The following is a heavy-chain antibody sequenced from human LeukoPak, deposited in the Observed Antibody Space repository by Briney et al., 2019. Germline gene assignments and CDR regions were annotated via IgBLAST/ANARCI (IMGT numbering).Heavy chain of an antibody. J-gene: IGHJ4*02. Sequence: GGSLRLSCAASGFTFDDYAMHWVRQAPGKGLEWVSLISWDGGSTYYADSVKGRFTISRDNSKNSLYLQMNSLRAEDTALYYCARELEDSSGYRIRDRGALDYWGQGTLVTVSS. CDR2: ISWDGGST. D-gene: IGHD3-22*01. V-gene: IGHV3-43D*03. CDR3: ARELEDSSGYRIRDRGALDY. CDR1: GFTFDDYA.